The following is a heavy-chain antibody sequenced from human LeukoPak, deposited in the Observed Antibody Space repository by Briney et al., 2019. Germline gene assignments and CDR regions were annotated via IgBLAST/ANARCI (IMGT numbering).Heavy chain of an antibody. CDR1: GFTFSTYT. V-gene: IGHV3-21*01. CDR3: ARGYQRPDY. CDR2: ISSSSNNI. Sequence: GGSLRLSCAASGFTFSTYTMNWVRQAPGKGLEWVSSISSSSNNINYADSVKGRFAISRDNAMNSVHLQMNSLRVEDTAVYYCARGYQRPDYWGQGTLITVSS. D-gene: IGHD2-2*01. J-gene: IGHJ4*02.